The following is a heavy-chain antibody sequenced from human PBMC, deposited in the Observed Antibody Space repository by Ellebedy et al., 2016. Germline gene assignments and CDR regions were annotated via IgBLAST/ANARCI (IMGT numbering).Heavy chain of an antibody. CDR1: GFTFSSYA. V-gene: IGHV3-23*01. CDR2: ISGSGGST. CDR3: VKGPTVVIAAEEFDY. D-gene: IGHD2-21*01. Sequence: GESLKISXAASGFTFSSYAMSWVRQAPGKGLEWVSAISGSGGSTYYADSVKGRFTISRDNSKNTLYLQMNSLRAEDTAVYYCVKGPTVVIAAEEFDYWGQGTLVTVSS. J-gene: IGHJ4*02.